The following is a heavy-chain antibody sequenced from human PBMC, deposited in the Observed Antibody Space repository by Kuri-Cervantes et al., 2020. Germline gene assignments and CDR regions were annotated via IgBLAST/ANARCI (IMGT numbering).Heavy chain of an antibody. Sequence: ASVKVSCKASGYTFTSYGISWVRQAPGQGLEWMGWISAYNGDTNYAQKLQGRVTMTTDTSTSTAYMELRSLRSDDTAVYYCAREVENIAALAEAGDYWGQGTLVTVSS. D-gene: IGHD6-13*01. CDR2: ISAYNGDT. V-gene: IGHV1-18*01. CDR1: GYTFTSYG. J-gene: IGHJ4*02. CDR3: AREVENIAALAEAGDY.